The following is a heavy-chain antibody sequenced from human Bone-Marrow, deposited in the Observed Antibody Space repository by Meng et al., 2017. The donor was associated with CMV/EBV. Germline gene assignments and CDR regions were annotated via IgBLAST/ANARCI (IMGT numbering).Heavy chain of an antibody. CDR1: GYTFTSYG. CDR3: ARVTLADEAGFFDY. V-gene: IGHV1-18*01. Sequence: KSSGYTFTSYGISWVRQAPGQGLEWMGWISAYNGNTNYAQKLQGRVTMTTDTSTSTAYMGLRSLRSDDTAVYYCARVTLADEAGFFDYWGQGTLVTVSS. CDR2: ISAYNGNT. J-gene: IGHJ4*02. D-gene: IGHD6-19*01.